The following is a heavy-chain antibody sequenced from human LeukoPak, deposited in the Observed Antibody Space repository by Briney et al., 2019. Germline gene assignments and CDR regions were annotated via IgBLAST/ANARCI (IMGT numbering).Heavy chain of an antibody. CDR3: ARDPSNSSGYHAHFDS. J-gene: IGHJ4*02. D-gene: IGHD3-22*01. CDR1: GGTFSSYA. CDR2: ISAYNGDT. Sequence: ASVKVSCKASGGTFSSYAISWVRQAPGQGLEWMGWISAYNGDTMYAQNLQGRVTMTTDASTRTAYMELRSLRSDDTAMYYCARDPSNSSGYHAHFDSWGQGTLVTVSS. V-gene: IGHV1-18*01.